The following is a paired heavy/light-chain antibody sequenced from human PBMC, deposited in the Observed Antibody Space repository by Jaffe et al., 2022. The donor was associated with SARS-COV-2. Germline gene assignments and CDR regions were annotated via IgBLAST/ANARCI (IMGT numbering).Heavy chain of an antibody. J-gene: IGHJ6*04. V-gene: IGHV4-59*01. D-gene: IGHD6-25*01. CDR3: ARVSDNSGYYFRMDV. CDR1: GGSTSTYY. CDR2: IYYGGTT. Sequence: QVQLQESGPGLVKPSETLSLTCSVSGGSTSTYYWSWIRQPPGKGLEWIGYIYYGGTTKYNPSLESRVSMSVDTAKNQLSLRLTSVTAADTAVYYCARVSDNSGYYFRMDVWGKGTTVNVSS.
Light chain of an antibody. CDR3: QQYYSTPWT. CDR1: QSVFYRSSDKNY. CDR2: WAS. Sequence: DIVLTQSPDSLAVPLGEWATINCKSSQSVFYRSSDKNYLAWYQQKPGQPPKLLISWASVRESGVPDRFSGSGTGTDFALTISSLQAEDVAIYYCQQYYSTPWTFGQGTKVEVK. J-gene: IGKJ1*01. V-gene: IGKV4-1*01.